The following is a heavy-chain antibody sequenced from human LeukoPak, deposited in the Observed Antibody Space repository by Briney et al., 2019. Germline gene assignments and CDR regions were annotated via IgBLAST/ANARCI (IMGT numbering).Heavy chain of an antibody. Sequence: GGSLRLSCAASGFTFSAYSMNWVRQAPGEGLDWVSYISSGSFTIYYADSVKGRFTISRDNAKNSLYLEMNSLRDEDTAVYYCARSVIAVAGYDAFDIWGQGTVVTVSS. CDR3: ARSVIAVAGYDAFDI. CDR1: GFTFSAYS. CDR2: ISSGSFTI. V-gene: IGHV3-48*02. J-gene: IGHJ3*02. D-gene: IGHD6-19*01.